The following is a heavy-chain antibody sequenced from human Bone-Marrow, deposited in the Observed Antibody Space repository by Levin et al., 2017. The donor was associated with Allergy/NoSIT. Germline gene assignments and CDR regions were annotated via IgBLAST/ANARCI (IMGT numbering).Heavy chain of an antibody. CDR3: AVQPLYCSGITCYSGDMDV. V-gene: IGHV3-11*01. D-gene: IGHD2-15*01. Sequence: GEPLKISCAASGFTFSAHYMSWIRQAPGKGLEWLSYISSDGSTIYYADSVKGRFTISRDNAKNSLFLQINSLRAEDTAVYYCAVQPLYCSGITCYSGDMDVWGQGTTVTVSS. CDR1: GFTFSAHY. CDR2: ISSDGSTI. J-gene: IGHJ6*02.